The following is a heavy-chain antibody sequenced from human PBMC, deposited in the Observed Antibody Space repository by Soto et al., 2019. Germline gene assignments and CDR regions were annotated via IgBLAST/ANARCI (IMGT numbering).Heavy chain of an antibody. D-gene: IGHD5-12*01. CDR3: GRNPRGYWSFIFDY. CDR1: GFSLSTSGMG. J-gene: IGHJ4*02. V-gene: IGHV2-5*02. CDR2: IYWDDDQ. Sequence: QITLQESGPTLVKPTQTLTLTCTFSGFSLSTSGMGVGWIRQPPGKALEWLALIYWDDDQRYNPSLKSRLTITKDTSESPVVLTMTNMDPVDTATYFCGRNPRGYWSFIFDYWGQGSLVTVSS.